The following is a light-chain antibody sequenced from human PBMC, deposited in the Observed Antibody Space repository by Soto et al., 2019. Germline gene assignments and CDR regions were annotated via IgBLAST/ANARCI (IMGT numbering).Light chain of an antibody. Sequence: QSALTQPRSVSGSPGQSVTISCTRTSSDVANYNRVSWYQQHPGKAPKLIIYEVTDRPSGVSNRFSGSKSGNTASLTISGLQAEDEAEYYCSSYTNINTRACVFGTGTKVTVL. J-gene: IGLJ1*01. CDR1: SSDVANYNR. CDR3: SSYTNINTRACV. V-gene: IGLV2-14*01. CDR2: EVT.